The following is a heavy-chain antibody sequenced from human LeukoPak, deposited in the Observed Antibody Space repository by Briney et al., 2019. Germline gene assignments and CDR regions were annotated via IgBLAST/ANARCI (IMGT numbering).Heavy chain of an antibody. D-gene: IGHD2-2*01. V-gene: IGHV4-4*07. Sequence: NPSETLSLTCTVSVGSISSYYWSWIRQPAGKGLEWIGRIYTSGSTDYNPSLKSRVTMSVDTSKNQVSLKLSSVTAADTAVYYCARAGARYCSSTSCYRYYYYYMDVWGKGTTVTVSS. CDR3: ARAGARYCSSTSCYRYYYYYMDV. J-gene: IGHJ6*03. CDR2: IYTSGST. CDR1: VGSISSYY.